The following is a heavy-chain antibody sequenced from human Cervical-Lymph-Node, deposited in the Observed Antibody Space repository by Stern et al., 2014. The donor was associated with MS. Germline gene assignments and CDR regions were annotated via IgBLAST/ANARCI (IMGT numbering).Heavy chain of an antibody. Sequence: VQLVESGAAVKKPGASVKVSCTVSGYTLTEMSMHWVRQAPGKGLEWMGGYDPHNGETVYAQKIQGSVTMAEDRSTDTAYMELTSLRSDDTAVYYCATHRGRVTYYYGLDVWGQGTTVTVSS. CDR2: YDPHNGET. CDR1: GYTLTEMS. V-gene: IGHV1-24*01. J-gene: IGHJ6*02. CDR3: ATHRGRVTYYYGLDV. D-gene: IGHD2-21*02.